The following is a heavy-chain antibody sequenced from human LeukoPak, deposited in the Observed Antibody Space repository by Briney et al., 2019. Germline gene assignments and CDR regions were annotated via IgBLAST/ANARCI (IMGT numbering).Heavy chain of an antibody. J-gene: IGHJ4*02. CDR3: ARRAMGSGSYYASFDY. Sequence: SETLSLTCAVYGGSFSGYYWSWIRQPPGKGLVWIGEINHSGSTNYNPSLKSRVTISVDTSKNQFSLKLSSVTAADTAVYYCARRAMGSGSYYASFDYWGQGTLVTVSS. CDR1: GGSFSGYY. V-gene: IGHV4-34*01. CDR2: INHSGST. D-gene: IGHD3-10*01.